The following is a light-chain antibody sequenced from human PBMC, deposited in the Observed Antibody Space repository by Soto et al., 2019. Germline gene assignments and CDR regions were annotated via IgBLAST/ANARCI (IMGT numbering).Light chain of an antibody. V-gene: IGLV1-47*02. Sequence: LTQPPSASGTPGQRVTISCSGSSSNIGSNYVYWYQQLPGTAPKLLIYSNNQRPSGVPDRFSGSKSGTSASLAISGLRSEDEADYYCAAWDDSLSGYVFGTGTKVTVL. CDR2: SNN. J-gene: IGLJ1*01. CDR3: AAWDDSLSGYV. CDR1: SSNIGSNY.